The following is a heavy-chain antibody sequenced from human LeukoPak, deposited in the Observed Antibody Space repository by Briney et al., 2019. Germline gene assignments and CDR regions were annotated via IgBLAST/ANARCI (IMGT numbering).Heavy chain of an antibody. CDR3: SRENGAFSPFGY. CDR1: GGSITSTNW. J-gene: IGHJ4*02. CDR2: VYLSGLT. D-gene: IGHD2-8*01. V-gene: IGHV4-4*02. Sequence: SETLSLTCGVSGGSITSTNWWSWVRPPPGQGLEWIGKVYLSGLTNYNPSLSSRVIMARDTSKNHLSLHLTSVTAADTAVYYCSRENGAFSPFGYWGQGYLVTVLS.